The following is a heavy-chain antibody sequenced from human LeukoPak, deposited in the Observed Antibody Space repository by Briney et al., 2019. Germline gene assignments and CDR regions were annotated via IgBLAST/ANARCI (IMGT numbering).Heavy chain of an antibody. J-gene: IGHJ4*02. CDR1: GFTFTNYW. V-gene: IGHV3-7*01. CDR3: VRDPVDY. Sequence: GGSLRLSCAAAGFTFTNYWMSWVRQAPGKGLEWVASIKQDASDKYYVDSVKGRFTISRDNAKNSLFLQMISLRAEDTALYYCVRDPVDYWGQGILVTVSS. CDR2: IKQDASDK.